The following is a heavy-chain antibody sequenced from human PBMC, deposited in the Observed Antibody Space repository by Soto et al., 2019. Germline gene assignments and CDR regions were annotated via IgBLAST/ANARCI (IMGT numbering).Heavy chain of an antibody. Sequence: EVQLLESGGGLVQPGGSLRLSCAASGFTFSSYAMSWVRQAPGKGLEWVSAISGSGGSTYYADSVKGRFTISRDNSKNTLYLQMNSLRAEDTAVYYCAKGSPYYYCSGRARYAFDIWGQGTMVTVSS. D-gene: IGHD3-10*01. V-gene: IGHV3-23*01. J-gene: IGHJ3*02. CDR1: GFTFSSYA. CDR2: ISGSGGST. CDR3: AKGSPYYYCSGRARYAFDI.